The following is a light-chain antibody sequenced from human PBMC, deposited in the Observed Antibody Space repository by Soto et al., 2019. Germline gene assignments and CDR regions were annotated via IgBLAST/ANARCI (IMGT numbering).Light chain of an antibody. J-gene: IGLJ1*01. CDR1: SNDVGAYNY. CDR3: SSYAGSDNPYV. Sequence: QSALTQPRSVSGSPGQSVTISCTGTSNDVGAYNYVSWYQHHPGKAPKLIIYEVTKRPLGVPDRFSGSKSGNTASLTVSGLQAEDEADYYCSSYAGSDNPYVFGTGTKATVL. CDR2: EVT. V-gene: IGLV2-11*01.